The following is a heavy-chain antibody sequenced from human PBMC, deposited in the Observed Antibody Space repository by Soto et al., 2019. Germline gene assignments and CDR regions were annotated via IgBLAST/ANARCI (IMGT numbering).Heavy chain of an antibody. V-gene: IGHV4-31*03. D-gene: IGHD4-4*01. J-gene: IGHJ6*02. CDR2: IYYSGST. CDR1: GGSISSGCYY. Sequence: SETLSLTCTVSGGSISSGCYYWSWIRQHPGKGLEWIGYIYYSGSTYYNPSLKSRVTISVDTSKNQFSLKLSSVTAADTAVYYCAREAVTTTNYYYYGMDVWGQGTTVTVSS. CDR3: AREAVTTTNYYYYGMDV.